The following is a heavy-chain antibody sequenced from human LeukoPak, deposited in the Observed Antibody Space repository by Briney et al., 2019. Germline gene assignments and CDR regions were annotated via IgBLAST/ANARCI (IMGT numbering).Heavy chain of an antibody. CDR1: GFTFSSYA. Sequence: PGGSLRLSCAASGFTFSSYAMSWVRQAPGKGLEWVSAISGSGGSTYYADSVKGRFTISRDNSKNTLYLPMNSLRAEDTAVYYCAKERGDYVWGSYRYTAHAFDIWGQGTMVTVSS. D-gene: IGHD3-16*02. CDR3: AKERGDYVWGSYRYTAHAFDI. V-gene: IGHV3-23*01. CDR2: ISGSGGST. J-gene: IGHJ3*02.